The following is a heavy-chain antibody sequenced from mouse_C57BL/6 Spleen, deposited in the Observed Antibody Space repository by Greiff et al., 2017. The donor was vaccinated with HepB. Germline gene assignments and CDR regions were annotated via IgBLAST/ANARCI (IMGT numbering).Heavy chain of an antibody. CDR2: IPPNSGST. CDR1: GYTFTSYW. Sequence: VQLQQPGAELVKPGASVKLSCKASGYTFTSYWMHWVKQRPGQGLEWIGMIPPNSGSTNYNEKFKSKATLTVDKSSSTAYMQLSSLTSEDSAVYYCARNGDWYFDVWGTGTTVTVSS. CDR3: ARNGDWYFDV. J-gene: IGHJ1*03. V-gene: IGHV1-64*01.